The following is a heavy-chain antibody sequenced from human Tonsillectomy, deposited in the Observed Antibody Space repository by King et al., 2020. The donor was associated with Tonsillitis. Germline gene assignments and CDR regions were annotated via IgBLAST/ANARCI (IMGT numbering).Heavy chain of an antibody. Sequence: QVQLVESGGGVVQPGRSLRLSCAASGFTFSSYGMHWVRQAPGKGLEWVAVISYDGSNKYYADSVMGQFTISRDNSKNRLYLQMNSLRAEDTATYYCAKDLHYYDSCGYFDYWGQGTLVTVSS. CDR1: GFTFSSYG. CDR2: ISYDGSNK. CDR3: AKDLHYYDSCGYFDY. D-gene: IGHD3-22*01. V-gene: IGHV3-30*18. J-gene: IGHJ4*02.